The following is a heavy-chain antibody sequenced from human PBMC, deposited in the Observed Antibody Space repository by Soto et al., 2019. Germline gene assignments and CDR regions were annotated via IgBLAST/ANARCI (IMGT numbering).Heavy chain of an antibody. J-gene: IGHJ4*02. D-gene: IGHD5-12*01. V-gene: IGHV4-39*01. CDR1: AASSGRSSYF. Sequence: SETLSLTCTVSAASSGRSSYFWGGIRQPPGKGLEWIGSLYYSGSAYYNPSLYSRVTISADTSKNLLSLKLRSVTAADTAVYYCARRDRGGNGGKSFPFWGQGTLVTVSS. CDR3: ARRDRGGNGGKSFPF. CDR2: LYYSGSA.